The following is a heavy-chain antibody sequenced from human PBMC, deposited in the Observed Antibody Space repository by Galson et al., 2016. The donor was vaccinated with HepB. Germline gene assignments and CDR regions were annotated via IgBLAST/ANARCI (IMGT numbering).Heavy chain of an antibody. CDR1: GYSFTNNW. J-gene: IGHJ6*01. CDR2: IYPGGSDT. Sequence: QSGAEVKKPGDSLTISCKGSGYSFTNNWIVWVRQVPGKGLEWMGFIYPGGSDTRYSPSFQGQVTFSVDKSITTAYLQGSALKASDTAIYYCARHVNLVQRRGEKSYYYGMDVWGQGTTVTVSS. V-gene: IGHV5-51*01. CDR3: ARHVNLVQRRGEKSYYYGMDV. D-gene: IGHD3-10*01.